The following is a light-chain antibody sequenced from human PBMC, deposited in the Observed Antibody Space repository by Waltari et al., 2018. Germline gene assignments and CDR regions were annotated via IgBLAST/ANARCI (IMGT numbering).Light chain of an antibody. CDR3: QQLNSYPRT. Sequence: IQLTQSPSSLSASVGDRVTITCRASQGISSYLAWYQQKQGQAPKLLIYCASTLQSGVPSRFSGSGSGTDFTLTISGLQPEEFTTYYCQQLNSYPRTFGQGTKVELK. CDR1: QGISSY. CDR2: CAS. V-gene: IGKV1-9*01. J-gene: IGKJ1*01.